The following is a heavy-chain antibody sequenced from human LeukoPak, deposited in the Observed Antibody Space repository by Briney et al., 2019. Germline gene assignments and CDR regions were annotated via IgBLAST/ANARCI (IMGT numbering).Heavy chain of an antibody. CDR2: IYTSGST. V-gene: IGHV4-61*02. CDR3: ARDKDKNWFDP. J-gene: IGHJ5*02. Sequence: SETLSLTCTVSGGSISSGSYYWSWIRQPAGKGLEWIGRIYTSGSTNYIPSLKSRVTISVDTSKNQFSLKLSSVTAADTAVYYCARDKDKNWFDPWGQGTLVTVSS. CDR1: GGSISSGSYY.